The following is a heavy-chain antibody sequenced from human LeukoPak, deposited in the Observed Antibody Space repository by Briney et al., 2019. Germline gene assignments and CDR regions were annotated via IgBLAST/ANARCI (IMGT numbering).Heavy chain of an antibody. V-gene: IGHV1-18*01. CDR2: ISAYNGNT. CDR3: ARDLRPVHYYYYMDV. D-gene: IGHD1-1*01. J-gene: IGHJ6*03. CDR1: GYTFTSYG. Sequence: ASVKVSCKASGYTFTSYGISWVRQAPGQGLEWMGWISAYNGNTNYAQKLQGRVTMTTDTSTSTAYMELRSLRSDGTAVYYCARDLRPVHYYYYMDVWGKGTTVTVSS.